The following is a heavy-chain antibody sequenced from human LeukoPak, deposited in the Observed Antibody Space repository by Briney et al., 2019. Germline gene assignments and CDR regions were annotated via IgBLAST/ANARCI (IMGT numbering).Heavy chain of an antibody. CDR2: IRDSGRDT. V-gene: IGHV3-23*01. J-gene: IGHJ3*02. Sequence: GGSLRLSCAASGFTFSNYAMGWVRQAPGKGLEWVSTIRDSGRDTYYADSVRGRFTISRDNSQNTLSLEMNSLRADDTAVYYCARQPRGYSYGYSAFDIWGQGTMVTVSS. CDR1: GFTFSNYA. D-gene: IGHD5-18*01. CDR3: ARQPRGYSYGYSAFDI.